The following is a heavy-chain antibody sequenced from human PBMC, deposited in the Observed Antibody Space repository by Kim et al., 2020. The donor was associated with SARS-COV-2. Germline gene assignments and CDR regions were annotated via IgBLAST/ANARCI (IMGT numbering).Heavy chain of an antibody. V-gene: IGHV3-64*01. CDR3: ARGLDCSGGSCYPNSFSAFDY. Sequence: GGSLRLSCAASGFTFSSYAMHWVRQAPGKGLEYVSAISSNGGSTYYANSVKGRFTISRDNSKNTLYLQMGSLRAEDMAVYYCARGLDCSGGSCYPNSFSAFDYWGQGTLVTVSS. D-gene: IGHD2-15*01. CDR2: ISSNGGST. CDR1: GFTFSSYA. J-gene: IGHJ4*02.